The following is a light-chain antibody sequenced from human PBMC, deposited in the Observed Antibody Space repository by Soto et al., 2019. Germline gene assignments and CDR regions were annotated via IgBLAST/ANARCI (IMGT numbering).Light chain of an antibody. J-gene: IGKJ1*01. CDR2: GAS. CDR3: QQYYSSPWT. CDR1: QSVTNSY. Sequence: EIVLRQSPGSLSLSPGERGTLSCRASQSVTNSYLAWYQQKPGQAPRLLIYGASSRATGIPDRFSGSGSGTDFTLTISRLEPEDFAVYYCQQYYSSPWTFGQGTKVDIK. V-gene: IGKV3-20*01.